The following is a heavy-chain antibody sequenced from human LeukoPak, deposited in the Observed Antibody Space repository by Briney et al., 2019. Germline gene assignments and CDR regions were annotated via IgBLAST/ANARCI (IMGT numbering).Heavy chain of an antibody. CDR2: INTNTGNP. Sequence: ASVKVSCKASGYTFTSYAMNWVRQAPGQGLEWMGWINTNTGNPRYAQGFTGRLVFSLDTSVSTAYLKISSLKTEDTAVYYCAREWRESGSYFGWFDPWGQGTLVTVSS. J-gene: IGHJ5*02. V-gene: IGHV7-4-1*02. CDR3: AREWRESGSYFGWFDP. CDR1: GYTFTSYA. D-gene: IGHD1-26*01.